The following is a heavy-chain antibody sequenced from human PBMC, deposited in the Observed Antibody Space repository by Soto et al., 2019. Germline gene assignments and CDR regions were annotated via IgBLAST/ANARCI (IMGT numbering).Heavy chain of an antibody. D-gene: IGHD1-20*01. J-gene: IGHJ6*02. CDR2: INAGNGNT. V-gene: IGHV1-3*01. CDR3: AIDQGITGTNFGMDV. Sequence: QVQLVQSGAEVKKPGASVKVSCKASGYTFTSYAMHWVRQAPGQRLEWMGWINAGNGNTKYSQKFQGRVTITRDTSASTAYMELSSLRSEDTAVYDCAIDQGITGTNFGMDVWGQGTTVTVSS. CDR1: GYTFTSYA.